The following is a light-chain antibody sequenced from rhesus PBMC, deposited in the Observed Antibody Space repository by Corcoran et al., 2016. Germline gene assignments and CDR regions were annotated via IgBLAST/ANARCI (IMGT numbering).Light chain of an antibody. CDR2: GAS. Sequence: EIVMTQSPATLSLSPGERATLSCRASPSVSSSLAWYQQKPGQAPKLLINGASSRAPGIPDRFSGSGSGTEVTLTISSLEPEDVGVYDCQQDYSWPLTFGGGTKVELK. V-gene: IGKV3-42*01. CDR1: PSVSSS. J-gene: IGKJ4*01. CDR3: QQDYSWPLT.